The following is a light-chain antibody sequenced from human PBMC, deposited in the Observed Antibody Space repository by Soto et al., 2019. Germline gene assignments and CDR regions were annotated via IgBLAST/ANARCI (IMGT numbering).Light chain of an antibody. J-gene: IGLJ1*01. Sequence: QSVLTQPPSASGSPGQSVTISCTGTSSDVGAYDYVSWYQQHPGKAPKLMIYEINKRPSGVPDRFSGSKSGNTASLTVSGPQPEDEDDSYCSSFAGSNNFPYVFGTGTKVTVL. CDR3: SSFAGSNNFPYV. CDR2: EIN. CDR1: SSDVGAYDY. V-gene: IGLV2-8*01.